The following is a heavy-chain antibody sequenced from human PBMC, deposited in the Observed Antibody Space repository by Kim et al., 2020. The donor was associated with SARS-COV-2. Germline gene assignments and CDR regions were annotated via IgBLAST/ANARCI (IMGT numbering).Heavy chain of an antibody. D-gene: IGHD2-15*01. CDR1: GFTFSDYY. J-gene: IGHJ4*02. CDR3: ASLWSVDCSGGSCYGREAADDY. CDR2: ISSSSSYT. Sequence: GGSLRLSCAASGFTFSDYYMSWIRQAPGKGLEWVSYISSSSSYTNYADSVKGRFTISRDNAKNSLYLQMNSLRAEDTAVYYCASLWSVDCSGGSCYGREAADDYWGQGTLVTVSS. V-gene: IGHV3-11*03.